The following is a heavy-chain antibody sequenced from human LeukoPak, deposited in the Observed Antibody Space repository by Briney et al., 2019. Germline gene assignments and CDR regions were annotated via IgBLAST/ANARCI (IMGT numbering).Heavy chain of an antibody. D-gene: IGHD5-12*01. CDR2: INWNGSGA. CDR1: GFTFDDYG. V-gene: IGHV3-20*04. J-gene: IGHJ5*02. Sequence: PGGSLRLSCAASGFTFDDYGMSWVRQAPGKGLEWVSGINWNGSGAGYADSVKGRCTISRDNAKNSLYLEMDSLRVEDTAVYYCARDRSGYGDNWFDPWGQGTLVTVSS. CDR3: ARDRSGYGDNWFDP.